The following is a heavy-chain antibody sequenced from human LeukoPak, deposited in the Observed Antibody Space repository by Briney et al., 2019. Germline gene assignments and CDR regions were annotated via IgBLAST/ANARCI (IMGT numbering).Heavy chain of an antibody. CDR3: ARVGPWDDFWSGYSGPDWFDP. CDR1: GGTFISYA. J-gene: IGHJ5*02. Sequence: SVKVSCKASGGTFISYAISWVRQAPGQGLEWMGGIIPIFGTANYAQKFQGRVTITADESTSTAYMELSSLRSEDTAVYYCARVGPWDDFWSGYSGPDWFDPWGQGTLVTVSS. CDR2: IIPIFGTA. D-gene: IGHD3-3*01. V-gene: IGHV1-69*13.